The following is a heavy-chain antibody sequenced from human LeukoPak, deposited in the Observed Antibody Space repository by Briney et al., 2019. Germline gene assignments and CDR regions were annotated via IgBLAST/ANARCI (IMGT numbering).Heavy chain of an antibody. Sequence: GSLRLSCAASGFTFSTYALSWVRQAPGKGLEWVSSIRGSDGSTYYADSVKGRFAISRDNSKNTLYLQMNSLRAEDTATYFCAKDVYGDYGGLDYWGQGTLVTVSS. CDR3: AKDVYGDYGGLDY. CDR1: GFTFSTYA. V-gene: IGHV3-23*01. J-gene: IGHJ4*02. D-gene: IGHD4-17*01. CDR2: IRGSDGST.